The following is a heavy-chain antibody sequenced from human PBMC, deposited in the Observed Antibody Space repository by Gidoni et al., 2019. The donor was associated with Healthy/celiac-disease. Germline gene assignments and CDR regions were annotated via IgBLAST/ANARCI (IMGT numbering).Heavy chain of an antibody. J-gene: IGHJ6*02. CDR2: ISSSGSTI. Sequence: EWVSYISSSGSTIYYADSVKGRFTISRDNAKNSLYLQMNSLRAEDTAVYYCARVPIGIVYGMDVWGQGTTVTVSS. CDR3: ARVPIGIVYGMDV. D-gene: IGHD2-21*01. V-gene: IGHV3-48*03.